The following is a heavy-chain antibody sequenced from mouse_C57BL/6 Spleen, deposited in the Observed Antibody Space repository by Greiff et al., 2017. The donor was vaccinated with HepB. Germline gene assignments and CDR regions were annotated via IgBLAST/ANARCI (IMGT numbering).Heavy chain of an antibody. V-gene: IGHV1-76*01. D-gene: IGHD2-5*01. J-gene: IGHJ2*01. CDR3: ARGYYSNYLDY. CDR2: IYPGSGNT. CDR1: GYTFTDYY. Sequence: QVQLQQSGAELVRPGASVKLSCKASGYTFTDYYINWVKQRPGQGLEWIARIYPGSGNTYYNEKFKGKATLTAEKSSSTAYMQLSSLTSEDSAVYFCARGYYSNYLDYWGQGTTLTVSS.